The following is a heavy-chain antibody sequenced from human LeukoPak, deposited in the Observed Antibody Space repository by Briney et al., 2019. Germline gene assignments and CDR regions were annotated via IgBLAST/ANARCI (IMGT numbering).Heavy chain of an antibody. Sequence: GRSLRLSCAASGFTFSSYAMYWVRHAPGKGLEWVSLITGDGSSTYYTDSVKCRFTISRDNSKNSLYVQMQMNSLRTEDTALYYCAKGRRSGTFYNAFDIWGQGTMVTVSS. CDR3: AKGRRSGTFYNAFDI. V-gene: IGHV3-43*02. CDR2: ITGDGSST. CDR1: GFTFSSYA. D-gene: IGHD1-26*01. J-gene: IGHJ3*02.